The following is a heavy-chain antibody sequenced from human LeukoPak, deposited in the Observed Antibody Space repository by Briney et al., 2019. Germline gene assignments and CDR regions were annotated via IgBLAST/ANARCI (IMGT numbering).Heavy chain of an antibody. CDR3: AREFYYGSGSYGGFDY. D-gene: IGHD3-10*01. Sequence: PGGSLRLSCAASGFTVSGNYMSWVRQAPGKGLEWGSVIYSGGSTYYADSVKGRFTISRDNSQNTLYLQMNSLRAEDTAVYYCAREFYYGSGSYGGFDYWGQGTLVTVSS. J-gene: IGHJ4*02. CDR1: GFTVSGNY. V-gene: IGHV3-53*01. CDR2: IYSGGST.